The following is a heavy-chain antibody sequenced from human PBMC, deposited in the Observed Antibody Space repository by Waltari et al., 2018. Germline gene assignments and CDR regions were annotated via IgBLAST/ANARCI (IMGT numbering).Heavy chain of an antibody. Sequence: EVQLVESGGGLVQPGGSLRLSCAASGFTFSSYSMNWVRQAPGKGLEWVSAISGSGGSTYYADSVKGRFTISRDNSKNTLYLQMNSLRAEDTAVYYCAKSDPIVVVPAAIPNFDYWGQGTLVTVSS. V-gene: IGHV3-23*04. CDR2: ISGSGGST. CDR1: GFTFSSYS. D-gene: IGHD2-2*02. CDR3: AKSDPIVVVPAAIPNFDY. J-gene: IGHJ4*02.